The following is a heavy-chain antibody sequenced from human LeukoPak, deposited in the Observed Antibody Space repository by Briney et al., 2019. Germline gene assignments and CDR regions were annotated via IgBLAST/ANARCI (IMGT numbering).Heavy chain of an antibody. J-gene: IGHJ6*03. D-gene: IGHD4-17*01. CDR3: AKDGSVTVTTRLHYYYYYMDV. CDR2: IRYDGSNK. Sequence: PGGSVRLSCAASGFTFSSYGMHWVRQAPGKGLEWVAFIRYDGSNKYYADSVKGRFTISRDNSKNTLYLQMNSLRAEDTAVYYCAKDGSVTVTTRLHYYYYYMDVWGKGTTVTISS. CDR1: GFTFSSYG. V-gene: IGHV3-30*02.